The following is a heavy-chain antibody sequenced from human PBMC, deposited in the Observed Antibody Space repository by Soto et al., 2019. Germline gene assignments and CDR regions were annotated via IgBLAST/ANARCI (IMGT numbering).Heavy chain of an antibody. CDR3: ARDPSYYGMDV. CDR2: IIAGNSNT. J-gene: IGHJ6*02. CDR1: GYTFTSYA. Sequence: ASVKVSCKASGYTFTSYAMHWVRQAPGQRLEWMAWIIAGNSNTKYSQKFQGRVTSTRDTSASTAYMELSSLRSEDTAVYYCARDPSYYGMDVWGQGTTVTLSS. V-gene: IGHV1-3*01.